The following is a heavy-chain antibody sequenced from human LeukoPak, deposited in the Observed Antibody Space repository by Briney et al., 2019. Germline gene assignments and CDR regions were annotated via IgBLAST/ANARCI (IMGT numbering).Heavy chain of an antibody. CDR2: IWYGGSKQ. CDR1: GFTFSSYG. J-gene: IGHJ5*02. CDR3: VIEIWYSSAKTFVP. D-gene: IGHD1-26*01. V-gene: IGHV3-33*08. Sequence: GRSLRLSCAASGFTFSSYGMNWVRQAPGKGLEWVAFIWYGGSKQDYADSVKGRFTISRDNSKNTLYLQMNSLRVEDTAVYYCVIEIWYSSAKTFVPWDQGTLVTVSS.